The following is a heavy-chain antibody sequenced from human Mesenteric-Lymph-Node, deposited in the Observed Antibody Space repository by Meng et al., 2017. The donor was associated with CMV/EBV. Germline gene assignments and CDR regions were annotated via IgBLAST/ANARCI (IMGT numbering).Heavy chain of an antibody. Sequence: GGSLRLSCAASGFTFTIYAMNWVRLAPGKGLEWVSGVSGSGDSTYYVDSVKGRFTISRDNAKNSLYLQMNSLRAEDTAVYYCAVGTDAFDIWGQGTMVTVSS. V-gene: IGHV3-23*01. CDR1: GFTFTIYA. J-gene: IGHJ3*02. CDR2: VSGSGDST. CDR3: AVGTDAFDI. D-gene: IGHD1-1*01.